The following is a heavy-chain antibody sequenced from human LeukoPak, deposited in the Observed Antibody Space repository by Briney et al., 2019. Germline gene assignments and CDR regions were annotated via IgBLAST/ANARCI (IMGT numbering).Heavy chain of an antibody. CDR2: IRQDGGAK. V-gene: IGHV3-7*01. Sequence: PGGSLRLSCTASGFIFNDFWMSWVRQAPGEGLEWVANIRQDGGAKNYVDSVKGQFTISRDNAKKSLYLQMNSLRAEDTAVYYCAPPPIAATGNWGQGTLVTVSS. CDR1: GFIFNDFW. J-gene: IGHJ4*02. CDR3: APPPIAATGN. D-gene: IGHD6-13*01.